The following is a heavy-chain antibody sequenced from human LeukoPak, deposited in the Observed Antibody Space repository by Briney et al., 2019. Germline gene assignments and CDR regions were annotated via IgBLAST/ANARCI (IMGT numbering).Heavy chain of an antibody. Sequence: GGSLRLSCAASGFTVSSNYMSWVRQAPGKGLEWVSVISGSGGSTYYADSVKGRFIISRDNSKNTLFLQMNSLRAEDTAVYYCARGNDGSGYSDAFDIWGQGTMVTVSS. CDR3: ARGNDGSGYSDAFDI. D-gene: IGHD3-22*01. V-gene: IGHV3-23*01. J-gene: IGHJ3*02. CDR1: GFTVSSNY. CDR2: ISGSGGST.